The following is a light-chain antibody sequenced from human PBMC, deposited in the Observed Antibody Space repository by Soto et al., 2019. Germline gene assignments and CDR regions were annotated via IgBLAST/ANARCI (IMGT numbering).Light chain of an antibody. CDR2: KAS. Sequence: IPMTQSPCSLSASVGDRVTIPFRASQGIKNDLGWYQQKPGKAPKLLIYKASTLKSGVPSRFSGSGSGTEFTLTISSLQPDDFATYYCQHYNSYSEAFGQGTKVDIK. J-gene: IGKJ1*01. CDR1: QGIKND. CDR3: QHYNSYSEA. V-gene: IGKV1-5*03.